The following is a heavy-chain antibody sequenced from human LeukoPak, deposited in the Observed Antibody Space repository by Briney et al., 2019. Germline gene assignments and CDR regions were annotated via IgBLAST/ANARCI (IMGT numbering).Heavy chain of an antibody. CDR3: ARGYDSSGYVYYYYYMDV. CDR2: INHPGST. D-gene: IGHD3-22*01. J-gene: IGHJ6*03. V-gene: IGHV4-34*01. Sequence: MASETLSLTCTVSGGSISSYYWSWIRQPPGKGLEWIGEINHPGSTNFNPSLKSRVTISVDTSKNQFSLKLSSVTAADTAVYYCARGYDSSGYVYYYYYMDVWGKGTTVTVSS. CDR1: GGSISSYY.